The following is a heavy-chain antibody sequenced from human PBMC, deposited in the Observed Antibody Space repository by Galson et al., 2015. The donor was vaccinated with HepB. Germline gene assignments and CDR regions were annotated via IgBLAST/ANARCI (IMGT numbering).Heavy chain of an antibody. CDR2: ISNDGSKK. V-gene: IGHV3-30*18. CDR3: AKGYGDYGYYFDH. CDR1: GFTFSNSR. J-gene: IGHJ4*01. D-gene: IGHD4-17*01. Sequence: SLRLSCAASGFTFSNSRMYWVRQTPGKGLEWVAVISNDGSKKYYRDSLKGRFTISRDNNKNTLHLQMSSLRGEDTAVYFCAKGYGDYGYYFDHWGHGTLVTVSS.